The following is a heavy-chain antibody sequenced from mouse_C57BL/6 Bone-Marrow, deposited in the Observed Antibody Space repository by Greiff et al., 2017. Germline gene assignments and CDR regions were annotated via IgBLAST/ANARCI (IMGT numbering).Heavy chain of an antibody. D-gene: IGHD1-1*01. J-gene: IGHJ4*01. Sequence: VQLQQSGTVLARPGASVKMSCKTSGYTFTSYWMHWVKQRPGQGLEWIGAIYPGNSDTSYNQKFKGKAKLTAVTSASTAYMELSSLTSEDSAVYYCTRGVTTVVATDAMDYWGQGTSVTVSS. V-gene: IGHV1-5*01. CDR3: TRGVTTVVATDAMDY. CDR1: GYTFTSYW. CDR2: IYPGNSDT.